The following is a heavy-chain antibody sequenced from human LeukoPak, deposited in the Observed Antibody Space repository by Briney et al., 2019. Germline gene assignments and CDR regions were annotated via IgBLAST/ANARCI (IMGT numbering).Heavy chain of an antibody. CDR3: ATSNGQSRGIQLWLLSY. CDR1: GYTLTELS. J-gene: IGHJ4*02. Sequence: GASVKVSCKVSGYTLTELSMHWVRQAPGQGLEWMGGIIPIFGTANYAQKFQGRVTITADESTSTAYMELSSLRSEDTAVYYCATSNGQSRGIQLWLLSYWGQGTLVTVSS. CDR2: IIPIFGTA. D-gene: IGHD5-18*01. V-gene: IGHV1-69*13.